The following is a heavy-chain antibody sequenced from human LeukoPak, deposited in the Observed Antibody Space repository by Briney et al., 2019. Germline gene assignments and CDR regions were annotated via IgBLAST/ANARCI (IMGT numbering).Heavy chain of an antibody. CDR3: ARLSHWFDP. Sequence: PSETLSLTCTVSGGSISSGSYYWSWIRQPAGKGLEWIGRIYTSGSTNYNPSLKSRVTISVDTSKIQFSLKLSSVTAADTAVYYCARLSHWFDPWGQGTLVTVSS. CDR2: IYTSGST. J-gene: IGHJ5*02. D-gene: IGHD3-16*02. V-gene: IGHV4-61*02. CDR1: GGSISSGSYY.